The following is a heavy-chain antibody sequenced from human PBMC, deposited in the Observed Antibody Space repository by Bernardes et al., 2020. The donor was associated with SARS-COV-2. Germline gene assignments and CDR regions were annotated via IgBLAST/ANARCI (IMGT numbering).Heavy chain of an antibody. D-gene: IGHD1-26*01. CDR3: ARDYIVGPGAAFDI. CDR1: GFACSTNA. V-gene: IGHV3-23*01. CDR2: ISGGTIST. J-gene: IGHJ3*02. Sequence: RGPLRLSSASSGFACSTNAMSCGLQAPAKGRVWVSAISGGTISTYYADPVKVRFTISRDNSKSKLYLQLNSLRAEDTDIYYCARDYIVGPGAAFDIWGQGTVVSVSS.